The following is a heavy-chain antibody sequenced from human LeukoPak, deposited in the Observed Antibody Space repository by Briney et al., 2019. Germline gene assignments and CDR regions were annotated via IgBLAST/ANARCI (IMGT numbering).Heavy chain of an antibody. J-gene: IGHJ6*03. CDR2: IWHDGSNK. V-gene: IGHV3-33*06. D-gene: IGHD5-24*01. Sequence: PGGSLRLSCVSSGFTLSNYGMHWVRQAPGKGLEWVALIWHDGSNKYYADSVRGRVTISRDNSKNTLYLQMNSLTAEDTAVYFCAKDGDAYIEYYYYYMDVWGKGTTVTVSS. CDR3: AKDGDAYIEYYYYYMDV. CDR1: GFTLSNYG.